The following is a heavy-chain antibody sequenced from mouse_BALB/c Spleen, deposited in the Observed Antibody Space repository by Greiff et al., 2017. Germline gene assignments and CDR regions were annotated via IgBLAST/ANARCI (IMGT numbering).Heavy chain of an antibody. Sequence: QVQLQQSGPELVKPGALVKISCKASGYTFTSYDINWVKQRPGQGLEWIGYINPSTGYTEYNQKFKDKATLTADKSSSTAYMQLSSLTSEDSAVYYCARSYYGSREYYFDYWGQGTTLTVSS. CDR1: GYTFTSYD. CDR2: INPSTGYT. D-gene: IGHD1-1*01. CDR3: ARSYYGSREYYFDY. J-gene: IGHJ2*01. V-gene: IGHV1S26*01.